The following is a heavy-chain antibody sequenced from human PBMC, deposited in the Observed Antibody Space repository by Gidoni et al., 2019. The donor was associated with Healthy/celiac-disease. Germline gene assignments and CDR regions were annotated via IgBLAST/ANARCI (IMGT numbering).Heavy chain of an antibody. D-gene: IGHD3-9*01. J-gene: IGHJ5*02. CDR1: GGSISRSNW. CDR2: LYHSGST. CDR3: AREAVYSRQAGYYRSWFDP. Sequence: QVQLQAPGPGLVKPSGTLSPTRAVSGGSISRSNWWSWVRQPPGTGLEWIGELYHSGSTNYNPSLKSRVTISVDKSKNQFSLKLSSVTAADTAVYYCAREAVYSRQAGYYRSWFDPWGQGTLVTVSS. V-gene: IGHV4-4*02.